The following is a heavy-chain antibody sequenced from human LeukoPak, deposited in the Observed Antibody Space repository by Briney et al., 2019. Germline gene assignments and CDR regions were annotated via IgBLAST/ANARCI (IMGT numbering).Heavy chain of an antibody. J-gene: IGHJ6*02. V-gene: IGHV3-23*01. Sequence: QPGGSLRLSCAASGFTFISYAMTWVRQAPGKGLEWGSGISGSGARTFYADSVKGRFTISRDNSKNTLDLQMNSLRAEDTGTYYCAKADCGGECYYVMAVWGQGTTVTVSS. D-gene: IGHD2-21*01. CDR2: ISGSGART. CDR3: AKADCGGECYYVMAV. CDR1: GFTFISYA.